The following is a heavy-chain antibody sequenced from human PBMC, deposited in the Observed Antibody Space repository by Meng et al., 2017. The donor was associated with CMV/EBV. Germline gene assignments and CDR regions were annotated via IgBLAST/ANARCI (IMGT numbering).Heavy chain of an antibody. CDR3: ARGGYSSSWYSNYFDY. D-gene: IGHD6-13*01. Sequence: SETLSLTCTVSGGSISSYYWSWIRQPPGKGLEWIGYIYYSGSTNYNPSLKSRVTISVDTSKNQFSLKLSSVTAADTAVYYCARGGYSSSWYSNYFDYWGQGTLGTVSS. J-gene: IGHJ4*02. CDR1: GGSISSYY. V-gene: IGHV4-59*01. CDR2: IYYSGST.